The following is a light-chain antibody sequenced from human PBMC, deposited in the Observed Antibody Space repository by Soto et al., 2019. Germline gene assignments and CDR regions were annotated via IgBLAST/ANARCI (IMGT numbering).Light chain of an antibody. CDR1: SSDVGGYNY. Sequence: QSALTQPPSASGSPGQSVTISCTGTSSDVGGYNYVSWYQQHPGKAPKLMIYEVSMRPSGVPDRFSGSKSGNTASLTVSGLQDEDDADYYCSSYAGSKNYVFGSGTKVTVL. CDR3: SSYAGSKNYV. V-gene: IGLV2-8*01. J-gene: IGLJ1*01. CDR2: EVS.